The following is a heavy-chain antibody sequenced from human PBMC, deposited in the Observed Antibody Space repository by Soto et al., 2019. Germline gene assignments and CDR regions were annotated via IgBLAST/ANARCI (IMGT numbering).Heavy chain of an antibody. J-gene: IGHJ4*02. D-gene: IGHD3-3*02. CDR2: ISHSGST. Sequence: QVQLQESGPGLVKPSGTLSLTCAVSGDSINISHWWNWVRPPPGKGLEWIGQISHSGSTNYNPSLTSRVNKSVDKSKNPFSMRLTSETAADTAVYYCATRHFWSGPWTDTSRDYWCQGTLDTASS. V-gene: IGHV4-4*02. CDR3: ATRHFWSGPWTDTSRDY. CDR1: GDSINISHW.